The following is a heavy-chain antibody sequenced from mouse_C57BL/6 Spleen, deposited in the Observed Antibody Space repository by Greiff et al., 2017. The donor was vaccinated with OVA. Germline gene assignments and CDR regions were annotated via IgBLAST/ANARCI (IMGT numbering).Heavy chain of an antibody. CDR2: FHPYNDDT. CDR1: GYTFTTYP. J-gene: IGHJ1*03. CDR3: ARGGLRQGSYWYFDV. D-gene: IGHD2-4*01. V-gene: IGHV1-47*01. Sequence: QVQLKESGAELVKPGASVKMSCKASGYTFTTYPIEWMKQNHGKSLEWIGNFHPYNDDTKYNEKFKGKATLTVEKSSSTVYLELSRLTSDDSAVYYCARGGLRQGSYWYFDVWGTGTTVTVSS.